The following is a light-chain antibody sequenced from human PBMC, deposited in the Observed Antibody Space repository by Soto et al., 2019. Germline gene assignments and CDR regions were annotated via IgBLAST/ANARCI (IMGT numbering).Light chain of an antibody. CDR2: DIT. CDR3: QSYDRSLSGYV. Sequence: QSALTQPPSVSGAPGQWVTISCTGSSSNFGAGFDVHWYQQLPGTAPKLLIYDITNRPSGVPDRFSGSKSGTSASLAITGLQAEDEAVYYCQSYDRSLSGYVFGTGTKVTVL. V-gene: IGLV1-40*01. J-gene: IGLJ1*01. CDR1: SSNFGAGFD.